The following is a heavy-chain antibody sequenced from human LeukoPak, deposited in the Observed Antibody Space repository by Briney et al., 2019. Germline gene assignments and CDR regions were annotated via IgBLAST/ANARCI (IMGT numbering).Heavy chain of an antibody. V-gene: IGHV3-23*01. CDR3: AKWAYIVVVPAAYFDY. CDR1: GFTFSSYA. J-gene: IGHJ4*02. D-gene: IGHD2-2*01. CDR2: ISGRGGST. Sequence: GGSLRLSCAASGFTFSSYAMSWVRQAPGKGLEWGSAISGRGGSTYYADSVKGRFTISRDNSKNTLYLQMNSLRAEDTAVYYCAKWAYIVVVPAAYFDYWGQGTLVTVSS.